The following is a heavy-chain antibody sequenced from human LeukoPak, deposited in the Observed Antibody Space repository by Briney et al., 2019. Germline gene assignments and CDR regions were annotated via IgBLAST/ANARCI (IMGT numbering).Heavy chain of an antibody. CDR3: AREYYDFWSGPGGQNWFDP. J-gene: IGHJ5*02. Sequence: GASVKVSCKASGYTFTSYDINWVRQAPGQGLEWMGWMNPNSGNTGYAQKFQGRVTMTRNTSISTAYMELSSLRSEDTAVYYCAREYYDFWSGPGGQNWFDPWGQGTLVTVSS. D-gene: IGHD3-3*01. V-gene: IGHV1-8*01. CDR1: GYTFTSYD. CDR2: MNPNSGNT.